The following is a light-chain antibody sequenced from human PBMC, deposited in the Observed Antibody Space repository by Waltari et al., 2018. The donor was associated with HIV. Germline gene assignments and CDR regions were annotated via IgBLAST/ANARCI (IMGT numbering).Light chain of an antibody. V-gene: IGLV3-25*03. CDR1: ALAKQH. J-gene: IGLJ2*01. CDR2: KDT. CDR3: QSADNTGTSVD. Sequence: SYELTQPPSVSVSPGQTARITCSADALAKQHTYWYQQKPGQAPVVVIYKDTQRPSGIPERFSGSSSGTIVTLTISGVQAEDEAVYYCQSADNTGTSVDFGGGTKLTVL.